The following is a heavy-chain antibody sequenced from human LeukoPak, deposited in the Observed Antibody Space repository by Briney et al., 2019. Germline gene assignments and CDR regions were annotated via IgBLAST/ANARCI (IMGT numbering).Heavy chain of an antibody. V-gene: IGHV1-8*01. D-gene: IGHD2-2*01. CDR3: ARWVRGVVPAAPWDWFDP. J-gene: IGHJ5*02. CDR1: GYTFTSYD. Sequence: GASVKVSCKASGYTFTSYDINWVRRATGQGLEWMGWMNPNSGNTGYAQKFQGRVTMTRNTSISTAYMELSSLRSEDTAVYYCARWVRGVVPAAPWDWFDPWGQGTLVTVSS. CDR2: MNPNSGNT.